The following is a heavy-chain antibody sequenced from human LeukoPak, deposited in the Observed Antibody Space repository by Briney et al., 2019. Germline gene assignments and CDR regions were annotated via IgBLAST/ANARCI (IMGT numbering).Heavy chain of an antibody. D-gene: IGHD5-18*01. CDR2: INPNSGGT. V-gene: IGHV1-2*06. J-gene: IGHJ3*02. CDR3: ARFVDTAMDAFDI. CDR1: GYTFTGYY. Sequence: GASVKVSCKASGYTFTGYYMHWVRQAPGQGLEWMGRINPNSGGTNYAQKFQGGVTMTRDTSISTAYMELSRLRSDDTAVYYCARFVDTAMDAFDIWGQGTMVTVSS.